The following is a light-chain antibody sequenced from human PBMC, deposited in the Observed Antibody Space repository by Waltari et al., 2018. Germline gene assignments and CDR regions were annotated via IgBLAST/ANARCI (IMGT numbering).Light chain of an antibody. CDR2: GAS. CDR3: QEYVTLPAT. Sequence: EIVSTKSPGTLTLSAGERATLSCRASQSVSRALAWYQQKPGQAPRLLIYGASSRATGIPDRFSGSGSGTDFSLTISRLEPEDFAVYYCQEYVTLPATFGQGTKVEI. V-gene: IGKV3-20*01. J-gene: IGKJ1*01. CDR1: QSVSRA.